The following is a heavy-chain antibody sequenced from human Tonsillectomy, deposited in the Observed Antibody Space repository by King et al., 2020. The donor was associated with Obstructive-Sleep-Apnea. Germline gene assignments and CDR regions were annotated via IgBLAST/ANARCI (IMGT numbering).Heavy chain of an antibody. CDR1: GGSISSYY. J-gene: IGHJ4*02. D-gene: IGHD4-17*01. CDR3: ARLGDYGDYEHFDY. Sequence: VQLQESGPGLVKPLETLSLTCTVSGGSISSYYWSWIRQPPGKGLEWIGYIYYSGSTNYNPSLKSPVTISVDTSKNQFSLKLSSVTAAATAVYYCARLGDYGDYEHFDYWGQGTLVTVSS. V-gene: IGHV4-59*01. CDR2: IYYSGST.